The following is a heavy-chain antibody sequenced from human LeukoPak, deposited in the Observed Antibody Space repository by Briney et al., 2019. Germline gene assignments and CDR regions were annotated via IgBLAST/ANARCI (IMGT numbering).Heavy chain of an antibody. V-gene: IGHV3-7*01. D-gene: IGHD2-2*01. CDR1: GFTFSSYW. CDR3: ASRYCSSTSCSPVIDS. Sequence: GGSLRLSCAASGFTFSSYWMSWVRQAPGKGLEWVANIKQDGSEKYYVDSVKGRFTISRDNAKNSLYLQMNSLRAEDTAVYYCASRYCSSTSCSPVIDSWGQGTLVTVSS. J-gene: IGHJ4*02. CDR2: IKQDGSEK.